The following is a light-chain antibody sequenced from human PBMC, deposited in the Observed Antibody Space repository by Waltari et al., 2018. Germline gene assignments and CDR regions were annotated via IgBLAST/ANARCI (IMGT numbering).Light chain of an antibody. CDR1: QSVSSD. CDR3: QQRSNWPPYT. V-gene: IGKV3-11*01. Sequence: EIVLTQSPDTLSLSPGERATLSCRASQSVSSDLAWYKQKPGQAPRLLIYDAANRATGMPARFSGSGSGTEFTLTISSLEPEDFAVYYGQQRSNWPPYTFGQGTKLEIK. CDR2: DAA. J-gene: IGKJ2*01.